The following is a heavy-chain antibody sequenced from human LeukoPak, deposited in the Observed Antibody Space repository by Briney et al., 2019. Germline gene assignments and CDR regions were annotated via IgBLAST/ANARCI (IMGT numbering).Heavy chain of an antibody. D-gene: IGHD3-22*01. V-gene: IGHV3-30-3*01. J-gene: IGHJ4*02. CDR2: ISYDGSNK. CDR3: AKDRATSYYYDSSGLTREDY. CDR1: GFTFSSYA. Sequence: PGGSLRLSCAASGFTFSSYAMHWVRQAPGKGLEWVAVISYDGSNKYYADSVKGRFTISRDNSKNTLYLQMNSLRAEDTAVYYCAKDRATSYYYDSSGLTREDYWGQGTLVTVSS.